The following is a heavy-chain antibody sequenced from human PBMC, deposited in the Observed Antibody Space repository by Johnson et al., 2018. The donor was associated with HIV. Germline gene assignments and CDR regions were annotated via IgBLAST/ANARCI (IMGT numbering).Heavy chain of an antibody. CDR2: IGTAGET. CDR3: TQTGFRGEDAFDI. D-gene: IGHD3-10*01. CDR1: GFTFSSYD. V-gene: IGHV3-13*01. Sequence: EVQVVESGGGLVQPGGSLRLSCAASGFTFSSYDMHWVRQATGKGLEWVSAIGTAGETYYPGSVKGRFTISRENAKNSLYLQMNSLKTEDTAVYYCTQTGFRGEDAFDIWGQGTIVTVSS. J-gene: IGHJ3*02.